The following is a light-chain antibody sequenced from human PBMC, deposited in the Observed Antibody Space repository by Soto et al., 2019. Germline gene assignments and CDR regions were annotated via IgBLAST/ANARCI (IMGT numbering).Light chain of an antibody. CDR2: YDD. J-gene: IGLJ3*02. V-gene: IGLV1-36*01. CDR3: ATWDDKLNGWL. CDR1: SSNIGKNA. Sequence: SVLTQPPSVSEAPRQRVTISCFGSSSNIGKNAVNWYQQFPGKAPKLLIYYDDLLPSGVSDRFSGSKSGTSASLAISGLQSEDEADYYCATWDDKLNGWLFGGGTKVTVL.